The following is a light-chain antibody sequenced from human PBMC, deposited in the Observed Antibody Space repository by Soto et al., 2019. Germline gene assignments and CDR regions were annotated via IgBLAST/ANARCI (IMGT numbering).Light chain of an antibody. V-gene: IGKV1-9*01. Sequence: IQLTQSPSSLSASVGDRVTITCRASQGISSYLAWYRQEPGKAPKLLIYAASTLQSGVPSRFSGSGYGTDFTLTISNLQPEDFATYYCQQLDSYPLPFGGGTKVEIK. CDR1: QGISSY. CDR2: AAS. CDR3: QQLDSYPLP. J-gene: IGKJ4*01.